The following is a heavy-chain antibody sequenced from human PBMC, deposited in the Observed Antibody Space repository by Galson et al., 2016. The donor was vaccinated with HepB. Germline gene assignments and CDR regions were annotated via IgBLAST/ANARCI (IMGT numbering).Heavy chain of an antibody. J-gene: IGHJ4*02. D-gene: IGHD3-16*01. V-gene: IGHV3-33*01. CDR3: ARDWGSYLDY. Sequence: SLRLSCAASGFSFSSYGIHRVRQAPGKGLEWVAVIWYDGSNKFYADSVKGRFTVSRDNSKNTLFLQMNSLRADDTAVYYCARDWGSYLDYWGQGTLVTVSS. CDR2: IWYDGSNK. CDR1: GFSFSSYG.